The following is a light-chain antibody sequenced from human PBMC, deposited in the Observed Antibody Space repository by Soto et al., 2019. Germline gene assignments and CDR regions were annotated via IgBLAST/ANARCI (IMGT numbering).Light chain of an antibody. Sequence: EIVMTQSPATLSVSPGERATLSCRASQSVGSNLAWYQLKPGQAPRLLIYDAFTRVSGIPARFSGSGSGTEFTLTISSLQSEDFAVYYCHQRQSWPRTFGQGTKVDIK. CDR1: QSVGSN. V-gene: IGKV3D-15*01. CDR3: HQRQSWPRT. J-gene: IGKJ1*01. CDR2: DAF.